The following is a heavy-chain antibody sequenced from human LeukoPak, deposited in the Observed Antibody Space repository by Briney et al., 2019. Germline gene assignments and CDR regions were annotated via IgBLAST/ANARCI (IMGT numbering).Heavy chain of an antibody. Sequence: SETLSLTCFVSGGSVNSYYWSWIRQPPGKGLEWIGYIYYSGSTSYNPSLKSRVTISIDTSKNQFSLKLSSVTAADTAVYYCARELYTGPFDCWGQGTLVTVSS. CDR1: GGSVNSYY. J-gene: IGHJ4*02. CDR2: IYYSGST. CDR3: ARELYTGPFDC. V-gene: IGHV4-59*02. D-gene: IGHD3-16*01.